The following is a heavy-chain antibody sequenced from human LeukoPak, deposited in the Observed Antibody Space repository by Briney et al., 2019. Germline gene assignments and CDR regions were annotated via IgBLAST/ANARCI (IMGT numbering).Heavy chain of an antibody. Sequence: GASVKVSCKASGYTFTSFGTSWVRQAPGQGLEWTGWIGAYNGNTNYAQKFQGRVTMTTDTSTSTAYMELRSLRSDDTAVYYCAREKNYGMDVWGQGTTVTVSS. CDR2: IGAYNGNT. CDR1: GYTFTSFG. V-gene: IGHV1-18*01. D-gene: IGHD2/OR15-2a*01. CDR3: AREKNYGMDV. J-gene: IGHJ6*02.